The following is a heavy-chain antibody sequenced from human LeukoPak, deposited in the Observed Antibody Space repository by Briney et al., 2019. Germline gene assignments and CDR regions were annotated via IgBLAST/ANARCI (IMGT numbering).Heavy chain of an antibody. CDR3: ARGTKPDYYDSSGYYYDGWFDP. CDR2: INHSGST. D-gene: IGHD3-22*01. J-gene: IGHJ5*02. CDR1: GGSFSGYC. V-gene: IGHV4-34*01. Sequence: SETLSLTCAVYGGSFSGYCWSWIRQPPGKGLEWIGEINHSGSTNYNPSLKSRVTISVDTSKNQFSLKLSSVTAADTAVYYCARGTKPDYYDSSGYYYDGWFDPWGQGTLVTVSS.